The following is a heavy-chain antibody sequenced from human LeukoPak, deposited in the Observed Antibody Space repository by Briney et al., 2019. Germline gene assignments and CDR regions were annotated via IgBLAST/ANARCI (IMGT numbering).Heavy chain of an antibody. Sequence: ASVKVSCKASGYGFTKYAVQWVRQAPGQRLEWMGWIDAGNGRTKYSQDFQGRVTISRDTSASIAYMELGSLRAEDTAVYYCARDWVDYGGNGGGYFDYWGQGTLVTVSS. D-gene: IGHD4-23*01. CDR2: IDAGNGRT. J-gene: IGHJ4*02. CDR1: GYGFTKYA. CDR3: ARDWVDYGGNGGGYFDY. V-gene: IGHV1-3*03.